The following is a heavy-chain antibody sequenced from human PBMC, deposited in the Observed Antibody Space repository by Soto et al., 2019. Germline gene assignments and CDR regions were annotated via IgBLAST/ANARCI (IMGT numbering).Heavy chain of an antibody. J-gene: IGHJ4*02. CDR3: AKAAYCGGDCYPQVSY. CDR1: GFTFSSYA. V-gene: IGHV3-23*01. Sequence: GGSLRLSCAASGFTFSSYAMSWVRQAPGKGLEWVSAISGSGGSTYYADSVKGRFTISRDNSKNTLYLQMNSLRAEDTAVYYCAKAAYCGGDCYPQVSYWGQGTLVTVFS. CDR2: ISGSGGST. D-gene: IGHD2-21*02.